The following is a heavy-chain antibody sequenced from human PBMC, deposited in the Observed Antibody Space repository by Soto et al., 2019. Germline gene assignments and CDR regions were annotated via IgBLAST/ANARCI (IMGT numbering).Heavy chain of an antibody. J-gene: IGHJ4*02. CDR2: ISSSSSYT. Sequence: GSLRLSCAASGFTFSDYYMSWIRQAPGKGLEWVSYISSSSSYTNYADSVKGRFTISRDNAKNSLYLQMNSLRAEDTAVYYCARESEDLTSNFDYWGQGTLVTVSS. CDR1: GFTFSDYY. V-gene: IGHV3-11*06. CDR3: ARESEDLTSNFDY.